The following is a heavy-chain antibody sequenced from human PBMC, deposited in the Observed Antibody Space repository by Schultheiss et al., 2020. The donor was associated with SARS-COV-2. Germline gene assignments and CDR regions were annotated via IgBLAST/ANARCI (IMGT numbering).Heavy chain of an antibody. D-gene: IGHD1-26*01. J-gene: IGHJ4*02. V-gene: IGHV1-2*02. CDR1: GGTFSSYA. Sequence: ASVKVSCKASGGTFSSYAISWVRQAPGQGLEWMGWINPNSGGTNYAQKFQGRVTMTRDTSISTAYMELSRLRSDDTAVYYCARAFQWSGSYYLGYWGQGTLVTVSS. CDR2: INPNSGGT. CDR3: ARAFQWSGSYYLGY.